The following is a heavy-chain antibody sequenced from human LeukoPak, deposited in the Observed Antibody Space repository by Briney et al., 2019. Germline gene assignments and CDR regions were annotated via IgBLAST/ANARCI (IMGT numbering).Heavy chain of an antibody. J-gene: IGHJ4*02. CDR1: GSTFSSYS. Sequence: GGSLRLSCAASGSTFSSYSMNWVRQAPGKGLEWVSSISSSSSYIYYADSVKGRFTISRDNAKNSLYLQMNSLRAEDTAVYYCARDSGTAFDYWGQGTLVTVSS. CDR3: ARDSGTAFDY. CDR2: ISSSSSYI. V-gene: IGHV3-21*01.